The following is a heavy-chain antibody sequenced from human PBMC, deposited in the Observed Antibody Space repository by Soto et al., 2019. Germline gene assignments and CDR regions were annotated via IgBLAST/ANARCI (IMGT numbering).Heavy chain of an antibody. J-gene: IGHJ4*02. CDR2: ASASGSGT. V-gene: IGHV3-23*01. CDR3: AKGRPGVAAAPDY. CDR1: GFTFSDYA. D-gene: IGHD3-3*01. Sequence: GGSLRLSCAASGFTFSDYAMAWVRQAPGKGLEWVSSASASGSGTYYADSVKGRFTISRDNSKNTLFLHMTNLRAGDTALYFCAKGRPGVAAAPDYWGQGTLVTVSS.